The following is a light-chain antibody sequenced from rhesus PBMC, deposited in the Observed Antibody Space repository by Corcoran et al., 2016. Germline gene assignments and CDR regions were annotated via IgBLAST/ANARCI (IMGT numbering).Light chain of an antibody. Sequence: QVILTQSPATLSLSPGERATLSCRASQSVSSYLAWYHQKPGQAPRLLIYGASNRATGIPDRFSGRGSGTDFTLTISSLEPEDVGVYHCYQHSSGYSFGQGTKVEIK. J-gene: IGKJ2*01. V-gene: IGKV3-10*01. CDR2: GAS. CDR3: YQHSSGYS. CDR1: QSVSSY.